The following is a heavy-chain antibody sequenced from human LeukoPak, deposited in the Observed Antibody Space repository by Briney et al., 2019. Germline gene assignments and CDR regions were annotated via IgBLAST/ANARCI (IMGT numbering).Heavy chain of an antibody. V-gene: IGHV3-15*07. CDR3: TTDRDSSWSFDY. CDR1: GFTFSNAW. J-gene: IGHJ4*02. D-gene: IGHD6-13*01. CDR2: IKSKTDGGTT. Sequence: GGSLRLSCAASGFTFSNAWMNWVRQAPGKGLEWVGRIKSKTDGGTTDYAAPVKGRFTISRDDAKNTLYLQMNSLKTEDTAVYYCTTDRDSSWSFDYWGQGTLVTVSS.